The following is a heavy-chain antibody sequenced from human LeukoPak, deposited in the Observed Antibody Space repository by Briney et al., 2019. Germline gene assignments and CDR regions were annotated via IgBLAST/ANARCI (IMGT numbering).Heavy chain of an antibody. CDR1: GFTFRSYA. CDR2: ISYDGTNK. D-gene: IGHD5-24*01. Sequence: PGGSLRLSCAASGFTFRSYAMHWVRQAPGKGLEWVAVISYDGTNKYYADSVKGRFTISRDNSQNTLYLQMNSLRAEDTAVYYCSRGAALMVEVATIISFEYWGQGTLVAVSP. V-gene: IGHV3-30*04. J-gene: IGHJ4*02. CDR3: SRGAALMVEVATIISFEY.